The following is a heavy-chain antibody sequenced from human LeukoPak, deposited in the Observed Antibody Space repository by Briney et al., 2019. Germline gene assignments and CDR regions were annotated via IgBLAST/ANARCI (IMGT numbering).Heavy chain of an antibody. CDR3: AELGITMIGGV. J-gene: IGHJ6*04. CDR2: ISYNGGST. V-gene: IGHV3-64*01. D-gene: IGHD3-10*02. Sequence: GGSLRLSCAASGFTFSSYAMNWVRQAPGKGLEYVSSISYNGGSTYYANSVKGRFTISRDNAKNSLYLQMNSLRAEDTAVYYCAELGITMIGGVWGKGTTVTISS. CDR1: GFTFSSYA.